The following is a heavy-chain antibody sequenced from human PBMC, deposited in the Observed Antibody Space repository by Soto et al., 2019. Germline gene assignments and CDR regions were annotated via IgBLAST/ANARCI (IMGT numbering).Heavy chain of an antibody. V-gene: IGHV4-59*08. CDR2: IYDSGST. D-gene: IGHD6-13*01. Sequence: SETLSLTCTVAGGSIISSYWSWIRQPPGKGLEWIGYIYDSGSTYYNSSLKSRATRPVGTSKNQFSLTLSSVTAADTAVYYCARQLTYWRQGTLVTVSS. CDR3: ARQLTY. J-gene: IGHJ4*02. CDR1: GGSIISSY.